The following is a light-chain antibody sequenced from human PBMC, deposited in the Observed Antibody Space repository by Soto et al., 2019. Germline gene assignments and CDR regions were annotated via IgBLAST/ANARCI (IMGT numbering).Light chain of an antibody. Sequence: DIQMTQSPSSLSASVGDRVTITCRASQGISNYLAWYQQQPGKVPKLMIYVASTLQSGVPSQFSGSGSGTDFTLTISRLQPEDVATYYCQKYNSAPWTFGQGTKVEIK. CDR1: QGISNY. CDR3: QKYNSAPWT. J-gene: IGKJ1*01. CDR2: VAS. V-gene: IGKV1-27*01.